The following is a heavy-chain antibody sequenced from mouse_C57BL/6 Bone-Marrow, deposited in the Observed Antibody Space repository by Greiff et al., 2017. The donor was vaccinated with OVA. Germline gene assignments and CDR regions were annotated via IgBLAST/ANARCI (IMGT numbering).Heavy chain of an antibody. Sequence: VKLMESGAELVRPGASVTLSCKASGYTFTDYEMHWVKQTPVHGLEWIGAIDPETGGTAYNQKFKGKAILTADKSSSTAYMELRSLTSEDSAVYYCTRRDSTMVTTGWGQGTLVTVSA. CDR1: GYTFTDYE. CDR2: IDPETGGT. D-gene: IGHD2-2*01. V-gene: IGHV1-15*01. CDR3: TRRDSTMVTTG. J-gene: IGHJ3*02.